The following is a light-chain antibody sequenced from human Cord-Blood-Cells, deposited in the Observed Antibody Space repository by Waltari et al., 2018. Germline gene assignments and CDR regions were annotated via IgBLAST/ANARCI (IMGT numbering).Light chain of an antibody. V-gene: IGLV2-14*03. CDR3: SSYTSSSTWV. CDR1: SSDVRGYNY. CDR2: DVS. Sequence: QSALTQPASVSGSPGQSITISCTGTSSDVRGYNYVSWYQHHPGTAPKRLIYDVSNRPSGVSIRFAGSKSGNTAALTSSVLQAEDEADYYCSSYTSSSTWVFGGGTKLTVL. J-gene: IGLJ3*02.